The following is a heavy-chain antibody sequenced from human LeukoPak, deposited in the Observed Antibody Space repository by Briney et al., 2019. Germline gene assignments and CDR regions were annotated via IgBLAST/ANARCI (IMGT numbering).Heavy chain of an antibody. D-gene: IGHD2-2*02. CDR1: GFTFSSYA. V-gene: IGHV3-23*01. CDR3: ARDSGYCSSTSCYTVGAFDI. Sequence: GGSLRLSCAASGFTFSSYAMSWVRQAPGKGLEWVSAISGSGGSTYYADSVKGRFTISRDNSKNTLYLQMNSLRAEDTAVYYCARDSGYCSSTSCYTVGAFDIWGQGTMVTVSS. J-gene: IGHJ3*02. CDR2: ISGSGGST.